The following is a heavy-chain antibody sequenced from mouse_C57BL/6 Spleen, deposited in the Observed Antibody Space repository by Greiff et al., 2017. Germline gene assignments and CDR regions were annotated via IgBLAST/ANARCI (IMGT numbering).Heavy chain of an antibody. CDR2: INPSTGGT. J-gene: IGHJ1*03. Sequence: VQLQQSGPELVKPGASVKISCKASGYSFTGYYTNWVKQSPEKSLEWIGEINPSTGGTTYNQKFKAKATLTVDKSSSTAYMQLKSLTSEDSAVYYCARGGYFDVWGTGTTVTVSS. CDR3: ARGGYFDV. V-gene: IGHV1-42*01. CDR1: GYSFTGYY.